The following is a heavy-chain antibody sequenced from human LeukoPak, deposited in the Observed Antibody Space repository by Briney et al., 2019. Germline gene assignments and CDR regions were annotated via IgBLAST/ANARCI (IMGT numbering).Heavy chain of an antibody. CDR1: GGSISSYY. V-gene: IGHV4-59*08. CDR3: ARQRSALEAFDI. Sequence: SETLSLTCTVSGGSISSYYWSWIRQSPGKGLEWIGYIYYSGSTNYNPSLKSRVTLSVDTSKNQFSLKLTSVTAAGTAVYYCARQRSALEAFDIWGQGTMVTVSS. J-gene: IGHJ3*02. D-gene: IGHD1-26*01. CDR2: IYYSGST.